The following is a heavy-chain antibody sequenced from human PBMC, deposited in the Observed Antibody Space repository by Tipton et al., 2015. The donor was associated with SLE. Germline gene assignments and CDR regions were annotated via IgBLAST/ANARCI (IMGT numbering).Heavy chain of an antibody. CDR3: AGRRTGYRDAFDI. D-gene: IGHD5-12*01. V-gene: IGHV4-39*01. J-gene: IGHJ3*02. CDR2: IYYSGSTT. Sequence: TLSLTCSVSNGSISRSSYYWGWIRQPPGKGLEWIASIYYSGSTTYYNPSLKSRVTISVDTSNNQFSLLLTSVSAPDTAVYYCAGRRTGYRDAFDIWGQGTMVTVPS. CDR1: NGSISRSSYY.